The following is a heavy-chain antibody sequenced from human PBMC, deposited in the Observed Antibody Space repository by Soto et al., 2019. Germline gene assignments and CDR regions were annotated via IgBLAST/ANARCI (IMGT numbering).Heavy chain of an antibody. CDR3: AKSLTFGVGTDAFDI. J-gene: IGHJ3*02. CDR1: AFTFNNYA. D-gene: IGHD3-3*01. V-gene: IGHV3-23*01. Sequence: GSLRLSCSASAFTFNNYAMSWVRQAPGKGLEWVSGIGGSGRTTYYADSVKGRFTISRDNSNNTLFLQMNSLRAEDTAVYYCAKSLTFGVGTDAFDIWGQGTMVTVSS. CDR2: IGGSGRTT.